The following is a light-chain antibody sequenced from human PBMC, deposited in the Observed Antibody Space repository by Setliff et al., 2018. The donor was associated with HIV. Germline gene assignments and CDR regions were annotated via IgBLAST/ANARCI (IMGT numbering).Light chain of an antibody. CDR2: EVS. CDR3: GSYAGTNNNLYV. J-gene: IGLJ1*01. CDR1: SNDVGYYNR. V-gene: IGLV2-8*01. Sequence: QSALTQPPSASGSPGQSVTISCTGTSNDVGYYNRVSWYQQYPGKAPKVMIYEVSKRPSGVPDRFSGSKSGNTASLTVSVLQAEDEADYYCGSYAGTNNNLYVFGAGTKVTVL.